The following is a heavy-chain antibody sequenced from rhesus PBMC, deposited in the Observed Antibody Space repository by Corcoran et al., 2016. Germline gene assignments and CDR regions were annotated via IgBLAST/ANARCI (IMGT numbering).Heavy chain of an antibody. CDR3: ARVLYSGSWSYLDY. V-gene: IGHV4-65*01. CDR1: VGSFSSRHW. CDR2: ISGSSGST. D-gene: IGHD6-25*01. J-gene: IGHJ4*01. Sequence: QVQLPESGPGMVEPSETLSLPCAVSVGSFSSRHWWRWIRTPSGKGLEWVWYISGSSGSTYYNPSLKSRVTISTDTSKNQFSLERSSVTAADTAVYYCARVLYSGSWSYLDYWGQGVLVTVSS.